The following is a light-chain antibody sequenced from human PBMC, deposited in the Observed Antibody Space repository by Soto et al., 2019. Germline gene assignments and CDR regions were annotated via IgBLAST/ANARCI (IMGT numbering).Light chain of an antibody. J-gene: IGLJ1*01. CDR3: QSYDSSLSAWV. V-gene: IGLV1-40*01. CDR1: SSNIGAGYD. CDR2: GNS. Sequence: QSALTQPPSVSGAPGQSVTISCTGSSSNIGAGYDVHWYQQLPGTAPKLLIYGNSNRPSGVPDRFSGSKSGTSASLAITGLQAEDEADYYCQSYDSSLSAWVFGTGTKVTV.